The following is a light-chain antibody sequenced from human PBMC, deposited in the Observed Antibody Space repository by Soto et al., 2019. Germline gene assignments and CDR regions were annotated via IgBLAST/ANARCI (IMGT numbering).Light chain of an antibody. CDR3: AAWDDSLNGVV. V-gene: IGLV1-44*01. CDR2: SNN. Sequence: QSVLTQPPSASGTPGQRVTISCSGSSFNVGGNTVNWYQQVTGTAHKLLINSNNQRPSGVPDRFSGSKSGTSASLAISGLQSEDEADYYCAAWDDSLNGVVFGGGTKVTVL. CDR1: SFNVGGNT. J-gene: IGLJ2*01.